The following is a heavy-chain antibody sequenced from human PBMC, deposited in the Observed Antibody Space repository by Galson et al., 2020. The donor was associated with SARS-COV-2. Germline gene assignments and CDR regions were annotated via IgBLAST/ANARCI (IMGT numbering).Heavy chain of an antibody. CDR2: IYYSGST. J-gene: IGHJ4*01. V-gene: IGHV4-39*01. CDR3: ARFENSRRYGDNIFDY. Sequence: SETLSLTCTVSGGSISSSSYYWGWIRQPPGKGLEWIGSIYYSGSTHYNPSLKSRLTMSVDTSKNQFSLKLSSVTAADTAVYYCARFENSRRYGDNIFDYCGHGTLVTFSS. D-gene: IGHD1-1*01. CDR1: GGSISSSSYY.